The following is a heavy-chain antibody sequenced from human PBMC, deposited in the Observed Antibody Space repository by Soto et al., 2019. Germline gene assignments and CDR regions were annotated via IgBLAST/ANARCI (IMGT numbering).Heavy chain of an antibody. D-gene: IGHD3-9*01. CDR2: IYYSGST. V-gene: IGHV4-31*03. CDR1: GGSISSGGYY. CDR3: ARAQRARLVRRYYFDY. Sequence: PSETLSLTCTVSGGSISSGGYYWSWIRQHPGKGLEWIGYIYYSGSTYYNPSLKSRVTISVDTSKNQFSLKLSSVTAADTAVYYCARAQRARLVRRYYFDYWGQGTLVTVSS. J-gene: IGHJ4*02.